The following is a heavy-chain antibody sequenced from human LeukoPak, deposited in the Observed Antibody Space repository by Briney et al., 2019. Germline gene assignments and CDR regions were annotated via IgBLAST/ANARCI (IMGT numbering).Heavy chain of an antibody. CDR1: GFTFTSSA. V-gene: IGHV1-58*01. CDR2: IVVGSGNT. J-gene: IGHJ5*02. Sequence: SVKVSCKASGFTFTSSAVQWVRQARGQRLEWIGWIVVGSGNTNYAQKFQERVTITRDMSTSTAYMELSSLRSEDTAVYYRAADRDYGDYLFWFDPWGQGTLVTVSS. CDR3: AADRDYGDYLFWFDP. D-gene: IGHD4-17*01.